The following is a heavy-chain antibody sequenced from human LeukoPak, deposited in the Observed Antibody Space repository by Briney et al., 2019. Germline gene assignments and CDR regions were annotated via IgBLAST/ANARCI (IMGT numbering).Heavy chain of an antibody. J-gene: IGHJ5*02. CDR2: IYVGGDT. CDR3: ASMNITMVRGVSVFNWFDP. D-gene: IGHD3-10*01. CDR1: GFTVSSNY. Sequence: GGSLRLSCAASGFTVSSNYISWVRQAPGKGLEWVSVIYVGGDTYYAGSVKGRFTISRDKSENTVYLQMNSLRAEDTAVYYCASMNITMVRGVSVFNWFDPWGQGTLVTVSS. V-gene: IGHV3-66*01.